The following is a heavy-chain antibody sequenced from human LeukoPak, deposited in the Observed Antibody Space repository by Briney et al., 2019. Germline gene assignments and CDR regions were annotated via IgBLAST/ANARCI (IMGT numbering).Heavy chain of an antibody. CDR1: GYTFTSYY. CDR2: INPSGGST. Sequence: ASVKVSCKASGYTFTSYYMHWVRQAPGQGLEWMGIINPSGGSTSYAQKFQGRVTMTRDTSTSTVYMELSSLRSEGTAVYYCASSSRAGWLLYHYAFDYRGQGTLVTVSS. CDR3: ASSSRAGWLLYHYAFDY. J-gene: IGHJ4*02. V-gene: IGHV1-46*01. D-gene: IGHD3-3*01.